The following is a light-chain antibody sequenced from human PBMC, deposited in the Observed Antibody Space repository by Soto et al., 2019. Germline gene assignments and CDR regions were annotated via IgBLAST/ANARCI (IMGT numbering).Light chain of an antibody. Sequence: AIQMTQSPSSLSASVGDRVTITCRASQDVRNYVGWYQQKPGKAPKLLIYAASTLQSGVPSRFSGSGSGTDFTLTISSLQSEDFAVYYCQHYHGWPITFGQGTRLEIK. V-gene: IGKV1-6*01. CDR3: QHYHGWPIT. J-gene: IGKJ5*01. CDR2: AAS. CDR1: QDVRNY.